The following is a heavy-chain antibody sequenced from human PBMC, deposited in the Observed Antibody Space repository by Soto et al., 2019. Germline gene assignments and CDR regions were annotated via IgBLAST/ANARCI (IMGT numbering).Heavy chain of an antibody. CDR3: ARGVAVVGTDSSRDYFDY. Sequence: ASVKVSCKASGYTFTGCYMHWVRQAPGQGLEWMGWINPNSGGTNYAQKFQGRVTMTRDTSISTAYMELSRLRSDDTAVYYCARGVAVVGTDSSRDYFDYWGQGTLFTVSS. CDR1: GYTFTGCY. D-gene: IGHD6-19*01. J-gene: IGHJ4*02. V-gene: IGHV1-2*02. CDR2: INPNSGGT.